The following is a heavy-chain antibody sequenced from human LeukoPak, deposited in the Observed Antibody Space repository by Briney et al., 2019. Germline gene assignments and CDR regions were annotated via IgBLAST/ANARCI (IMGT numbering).Heavy chain of an antibody. V-gene: IGHV4-31*03. CDR3: ARGGNRFGGFYFDY. CDR2: IHFSGST. J-gene: IGHJ4*02. CDR1: TDSISSSGHY. D-gene: IGHD3-10*01. Sequence: SQTLSLTCTVSTDSISSSGHYWTWIRQHPGKGPETIGFIHFSGSTNHNPSLKSRVAISVDASKNQFSLRLSSVTSADTAVYYCARGGNRFGGFYFDYWGQGILVTVSS.